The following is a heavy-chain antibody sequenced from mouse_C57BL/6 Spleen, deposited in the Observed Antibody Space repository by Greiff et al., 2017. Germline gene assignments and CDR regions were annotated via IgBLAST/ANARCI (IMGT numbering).Heavy chain of an antibody. J-gene: IGHJ2*01. V-gene: IGHV1-26*01. D-gene: IGHD1-1*01. CDR3: ASRIYYGSSLDY. CDR2: INPNNGGT. Sequence: EVQLQQSGPELVKPGASVKISCKASGYTFTDYYMNWVKQSHGKSLEWIGDINPNNGGTSYNQKFKGKATLTVDKSSSTAYMELRSLTSEDSAVYYCASRIYYGSSLDYWGQGTTLTVSS. CDR1: GYTFTDYY.